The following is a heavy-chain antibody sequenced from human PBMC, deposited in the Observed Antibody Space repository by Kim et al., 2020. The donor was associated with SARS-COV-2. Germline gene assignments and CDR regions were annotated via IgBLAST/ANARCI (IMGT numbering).Heavy chain of an antibody. J-gene: IGHJ4*02. CDR1: GDSISSSFNY. CDR3: ARLPHDSSGYVDC. D-gene: IGHD3-22*01. V-gene: IGHV4-39*01. CDR2: VYHSGTT. Sequence: SETPSLTCTVSGDSISSSFNYWGWIRQPPGKGLEWIGSVYHSGTTYDSPSLKSRVTVSVDTSKNEFSLKVTSVTAADTAVYFCARLPHDSSGYVDCWGQGILVTVSS.